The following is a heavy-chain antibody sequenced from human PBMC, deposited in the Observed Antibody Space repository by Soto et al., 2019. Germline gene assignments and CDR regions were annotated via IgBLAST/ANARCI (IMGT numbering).Heavy chain of an antibody. Sequence: QVQLLQSGAEVKKPGASVKVSCKASGYTFTSYGISWVRQAPGQGLEWMGWISAYNGNTNYAQKLQGRVTMTTDTPTSTADMELRRLRPDDTAVYSCARDLPLEMATIRGDNCGQGPLVTLSS. CDR3: ARDLPLEMATIRGDN. CDR2: ISAYNGNT. V-gene: IGHV1-18*01. CDR1: GYTFTSYG. J-gene: IGHJ4*02. D-gene: IGHD5-12*01.